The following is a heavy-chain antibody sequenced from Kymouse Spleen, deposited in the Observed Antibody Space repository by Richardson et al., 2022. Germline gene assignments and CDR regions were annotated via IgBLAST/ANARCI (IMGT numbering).Heavy chain of an antibody. Sequence: QVQLQQWGAGLLKPSETLSLTCAVYGGSFSGYYWSWIRQPPGKGLEWIGEINHSGSTNYNPSLKSRVTISVDTSKNQFSLKLSSVTAADTAVYYCARGGDWNFPVRYGMDVWGQGTTVTVSS. J-gene: IGHJ6*02. V-gene: IGHV4-34*01. CDR2: INHSGST. D-gene: IGHD1-7*01. CDR1: GGSFSGYY. CDR3: ARGGDWNFPVRYGMDV.